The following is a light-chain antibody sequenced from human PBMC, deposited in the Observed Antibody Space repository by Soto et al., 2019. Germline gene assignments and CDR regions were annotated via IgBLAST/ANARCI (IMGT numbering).Light chain of an antibody. CDR1: TSNIGSNT. CDR2: NNN. Sequence: QPVLTQPPSASGTPGQRVTISCSGSTSNIGSNTVNWYQHLPGTAPKLLIFNNNQRPSGVPDRFSGSKSVTSASLAISGLQSEDEADYYCASWDDSLNGVVFGGGTKLTVL. J-gene: IGLJ2*01. V-gene: IGLV1-44*01. CDR3: ASWDDSLNGVV.